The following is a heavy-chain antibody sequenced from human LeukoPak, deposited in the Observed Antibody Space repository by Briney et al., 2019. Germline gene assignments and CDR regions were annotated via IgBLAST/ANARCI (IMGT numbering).Heavy chain of an antibody. CDR1: GFTFSSYT. D-gene: IGHD2-2*01. CDR2: ISGSSTTI. Sequence: GGSLRLSCAASGFTFSSYTMTWVRQAPGKGLEWVSYISGSSTTIYYADSVKGRFTISRDNAKNSLYLQINSLRDEDTAVYYCARDVLSYGDSGVDYWGQGTLVTVSS. CDR3: ARDVLSYGDSGVDY. J-gene: IGHJ4*02. V-gene: IGHV3-48*02.